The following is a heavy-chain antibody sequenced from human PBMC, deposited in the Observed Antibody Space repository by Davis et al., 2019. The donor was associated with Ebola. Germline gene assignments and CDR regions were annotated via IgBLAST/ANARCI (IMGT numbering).Heavy chain of an antibody. CDR3: AKGGSYYSWFDP. J-gene: IGHJ5*02. D-gene: IGHD1-26*01. Sequence: GESLKISCAASGFTFSSYGMHWVRQAPGKGLEWVAVISYDGSNKYYADSVKGRFTISRDNSKNTLYLQMNSLRAEDTAVYYCAKGGSYYSWFDPWGQGTLVTVSS. CDR2: ISYDGSNK. V-gene: IGHV3-30*18. CDR1: GFTFSSYG.